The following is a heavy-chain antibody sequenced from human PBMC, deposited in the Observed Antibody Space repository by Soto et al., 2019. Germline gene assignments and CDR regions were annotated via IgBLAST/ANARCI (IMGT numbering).Heavy chain of an antibody. J-gene: IGHJ6*02. CDR2: VHPSGST. V-gene: IGHV4-34*01. D-gene: IGHD2-8*01. CDR3: ARGKPSVYGVGPRNFFYYGLDV. Sequence: SVPLYLTCGVVNASLGDHYGAWIRNTQDKGLEWIGGVHPSGSTDYNPYLTSRLTLSFDTSKNQFSLKVAAVTAADTAVYFCARGKPSVYGVGPRNFFYYGLDVWGPGTTVTVSS. CDR1: NASLGDHY.